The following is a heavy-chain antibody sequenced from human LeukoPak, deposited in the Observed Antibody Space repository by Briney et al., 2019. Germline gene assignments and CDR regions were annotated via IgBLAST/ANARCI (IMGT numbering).Heavy chain of an antibody. V-gene: IGHV3-23*01. CDR3: AKRERESYNYGYPDF. Sequence: GESLRLSCAASGFTFSSHAMSWVRQAPGKGLEWVSSVGGSGGSTFYADSVRGRFTISRDNSKNTLYLQMNSLRADGTAVYYCAKRERESYNYGYPDFWGQGTLVTVSS. D-gene: IGHD5-18*01. J-gene: IGHJ4*02. CDR2: VGGSGGST. CDR1: GFTFSSHA.